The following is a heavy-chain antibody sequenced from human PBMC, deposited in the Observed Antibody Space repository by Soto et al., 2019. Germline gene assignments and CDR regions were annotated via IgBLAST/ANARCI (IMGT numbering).Heavy chain of an antibody. J-gene: IGHJ4*02. V-gene: IGHV1-69*01. Sequence: QEQLVQSGAEVKKPGSSVKVSCKASGGLFSSYPISWVRQVPGQGLELMGGIITVFQTAYYTQRFQGRVTITSDESTNPAYMELSSLRSEDTAISYCARGGSGYTWFNEFWGQGTLVTVSS. D-gene: IGHD3-22*01. CDR1: GGLFSSYP. CDR2: IITVFQTA. CDR3: ARGGSGYTWFNEF.